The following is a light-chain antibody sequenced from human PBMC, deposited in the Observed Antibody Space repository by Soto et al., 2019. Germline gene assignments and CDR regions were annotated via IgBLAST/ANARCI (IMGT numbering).Light chain of an antibody. CDR2: GES. V-gene: IGKV3-20*01. CDR1: QGVSSSD. J-gene: IGKJ2*01. Sequence: IELTQSPGTLSLSPGETATLSCRASQGVSSSDLAWYQQKPGQAPRFLLYGESGRATGIPDRFSGSGFSGSGSGTEITLTIERLEPEDSAVYYCQHYGPSLFTFGRGTKLEIK. CDR3: QHYGPSLFT.